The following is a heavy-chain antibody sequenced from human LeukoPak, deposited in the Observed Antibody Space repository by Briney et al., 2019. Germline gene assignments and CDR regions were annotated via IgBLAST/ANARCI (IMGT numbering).Heavy chain of an antibody. J-gene: IGHJ3*02. CDR1: GGSISSYY. D-gene: IGHD1-26*01. Sequence: SETLSLTCTVSGGSISSYYWGWIRQPPGKGLEWIGYIYYSGSTNYNPSLKSRVTISVDTSKNQFSLKLSSVTAADTAVYYCARDNRGGGSYHDAFDIWGQGTMVTVSS. CDR2: IYYSGST. CDR3: ARDNRGGGSYHDAFDI. V-gene: IGHV4-59*01.